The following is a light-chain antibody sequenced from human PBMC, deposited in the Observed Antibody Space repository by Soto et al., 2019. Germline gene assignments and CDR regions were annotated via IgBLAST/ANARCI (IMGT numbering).Light chain of an antibody. J-gene: IGKJ1*01. CDR2: AAS. CDR3: HQYASAPQT. CDR1: QNVAKNY. Sequence: EIVLTQSPGTLSLSPGERATLSCRASQNVAKNYLAWYRQKPGQAPRLLIHAASSRVTGIPDRFSGSGSGTDLTLTISSLEPEDVAVYYCHQYASAPQTFGQGTKVEIK. V-gene: IGKV3-20*01.